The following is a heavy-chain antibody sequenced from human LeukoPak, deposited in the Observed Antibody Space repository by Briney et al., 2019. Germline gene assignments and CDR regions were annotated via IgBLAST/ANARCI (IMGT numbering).Heavy chain of an antibody. Sequence: ASVKVSCKASGYTFTGYYIHWVRQAPGQGLEWMGWINPNSGGTNYAQKFQGRVTMTRDTSISTAYMELSRLRSDDTAVYYCARSFRVGRLGVAKAYFDYWGQGTLVTVFS. D-gene: IGHD3-3*01. J-gene: IGHJ4*02. CDR1: GYTFTGYY. V-gene: IGHV1-2*02. CDR2: INPNSGGT. CDR3: ARSFRVGRLGVAKAYFDY.